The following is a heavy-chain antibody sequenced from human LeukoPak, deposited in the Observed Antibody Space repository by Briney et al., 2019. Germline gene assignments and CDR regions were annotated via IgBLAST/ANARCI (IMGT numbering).Heavy chain of an antibody. CDR2: IIPIFGTA. V-gene: IGHV1-69*01. Sequence: SVKVSCKASGGTFSSYAISWVRQAPGQGLEWMGWIIPIFGTANYAQKFQGRVTITADESTSTAYMELSSLRSEDTAVYYCARGNYGSGSYSHFSYWGQGTLVTVSS. CDR1: GGTFSSYA. CDR3: ARGNYGSGSYSHFSY. J-gene: IGHJ4*02. D-gene: IGHD3-10*01.